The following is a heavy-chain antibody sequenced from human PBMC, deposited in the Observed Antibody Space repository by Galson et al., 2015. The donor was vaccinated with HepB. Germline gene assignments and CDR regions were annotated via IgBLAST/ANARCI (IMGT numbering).Heavy chain of an antibody. Sequence: SLRLSCAASGFTFSSYAMSWVRQAPGKGLEWVSAISGSAGTTYYADSVKGRFTISRDNSKNTLYLQMNSLTAEDTAVYYCAKESPVGTHLWDSYGMDVWGQGTTVTVSS. D-gene: IGHD5-18*01. V-gene: IGHV3-23*01. J-gene: IGHJ6*02. CDR3: AKESPVGTHLWDSYGMDV. CDR2: ISGSAGTT. CDR1: GFTFSSYA.